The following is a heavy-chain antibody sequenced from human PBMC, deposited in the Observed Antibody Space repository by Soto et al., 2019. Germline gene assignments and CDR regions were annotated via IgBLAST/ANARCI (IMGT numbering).Heavy chain of an antibody. J-gene: IGHJ4*02. CDR2: IIPILGIA. Sequence: QVQLVQSGAEVKKPGSSVKVSCKASGGTFSSYTISWVRQAPGQGREWMGRIIPILGIANYAQKFQGRVTITADKSTSTAYMELSSLRSEDTAVYYCARAGGRPYDYWGQGTLVTVSS. CDR3: ARAGGRPYDY. CDR1: GGTFSSYT. V-gene: IGHV1-69*02.